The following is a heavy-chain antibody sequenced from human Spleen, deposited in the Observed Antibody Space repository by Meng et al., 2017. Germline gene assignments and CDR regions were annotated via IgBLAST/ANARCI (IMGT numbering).Heavy chain of an antibody. V-gene: IGHV1-2*06. CDR2: INPNTGGT. Sequence: ASVKVSCKASGYTFTGYYMHWVRQAPGQGLEWMGRINPNTGGTNYAQKFQGRVTMTRDTSINTAYMELSRLTSDDTAVYYCAKGDPGSVTGDYWGQGTLVTVSS. D-gene: IGHD2-8*02. J-gene: IGHJ4*02. CDR3: AKGDPGSVTGDY. CDR1: GYTFTGYY.